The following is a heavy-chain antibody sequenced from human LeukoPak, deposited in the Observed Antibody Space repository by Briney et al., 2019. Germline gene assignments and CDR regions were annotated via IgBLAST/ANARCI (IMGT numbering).Heavy chain of an antibody. V-gene: IGHV5-51*01. CDR3: ARPRIAAAGNVYYMDV. CDR1: GCRFTSYW. J-gene: IGHJ6*03. CDR2: IYPGDSHP. Sequence: GGSLKISGKGSGCRFTSYWIGGVGKMPGKGREGMGIIYPGDSHPSYRPSFHRQVTLSADQSIRTAYLQCSSLNASDTAMYYCARPRIAAAGNVYYMDVWGKGATVTVSS. D-gene: IGHD6-13*01.